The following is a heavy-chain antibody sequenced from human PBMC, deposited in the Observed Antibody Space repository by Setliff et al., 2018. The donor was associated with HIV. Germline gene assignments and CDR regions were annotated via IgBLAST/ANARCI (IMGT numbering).Heavy chain of an antibody. CDR3: AREDGSNSHDTFEI. Sequence: SETRSLTCTVSGGSISNDYWHWIRQSPGRGLEWIGYIYYTGSTNYNPSLKSRVAMSVDSSNHQFSLKLTSVNPANTAIYYCAREDGSNSHDTFEIWGQGILVTVSS. V-gene: IGHV4-59*01. D-gene: IGHD1-1*01. CDR1: GGSISNDY. J-gene: IGHJ3*02. CDR2: IYYTGST.